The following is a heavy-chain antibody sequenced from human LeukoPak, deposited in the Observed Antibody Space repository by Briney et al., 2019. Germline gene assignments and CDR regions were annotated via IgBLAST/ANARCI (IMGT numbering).Heavy chain of an antibody. CDR3: AKARYYYDSSGPTDY. D-gene: IGHD3-22*01. Sequence: GGSLRLSCAASGFTFSSYSMNWVRQAPGKGLEWVSAISGSGGSTYYADSVKGRFTISRDNSKNTLYLQMNSLRAEDTAVYYCAKARYYYDSSGPTDYWGQGTLVTVSS. V-gene: IGHV3-23*01. CDR1: GFTFSSYS. CDR2: ISGSGGST. J-gene: IGHJ4*02.